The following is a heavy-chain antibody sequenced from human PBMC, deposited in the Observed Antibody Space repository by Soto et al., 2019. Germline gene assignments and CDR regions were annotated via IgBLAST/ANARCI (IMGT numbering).Heavy chain of an antibody. CDR2: ISSSSTTI. D-gene: IGHD2-15*01. Sequence: EVQLVESGGGLVQPGGSLRLSCAASGFTFSSYNMNWVRQAPGKGLEWVSYISSSSTTIHYGDSVKGRFTISRDNANNALYLQMNSLRAEDTAVYYCARGVGYCSGGSCYLDSWGQGTLVTVSS. V-gene: IGHV3-48*01. CDR1: GFTFSSYN. CDR3: ARGVGYCSGGSCYLDS. J-gene: IGHJ4*02.